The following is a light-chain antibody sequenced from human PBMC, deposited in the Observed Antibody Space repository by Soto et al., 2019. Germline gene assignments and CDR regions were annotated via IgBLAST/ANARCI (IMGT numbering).Light chain of an antibody. V-gene: IGKV2D-29*01. CDR2: EVS. J-gene: IGKJ5*01. CDR3: MKSVQLPIT. Sequence: DVVMTQTPLSLSVTPGQPASISCKSTQSLLLGDGKTYLYWYLQKSGQPQQLLIYEVSNRFSGVTDRFSGSGSGTDFTLKIRRVEDEDVGVYYCMKSVQLPITFGQGTRLEIK. CDR1: QSLLLGDGKTY.